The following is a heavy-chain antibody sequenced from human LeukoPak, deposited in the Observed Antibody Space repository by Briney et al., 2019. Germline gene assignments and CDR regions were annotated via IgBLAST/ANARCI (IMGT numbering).Heavy chain of an antibody. Sequence: GGSLRLSCAASGFTFSSYGMHWVRQAPGKGLERVAFIRYDGSNKYYADSVKGRFTIPRDNSKNTLYLQMNSLRAEDTAVYYCAKTGYSSLGAFDIWGQGTMVTVSS. V-gene: IGHV3-30*02. J-gene: IGHJ3*02. CDR3: AKTGYSSLGAFDI. D-gene: IGHD6-19*01. CDR2: IRYDGSNK. CDR1: GFTFSSYG.